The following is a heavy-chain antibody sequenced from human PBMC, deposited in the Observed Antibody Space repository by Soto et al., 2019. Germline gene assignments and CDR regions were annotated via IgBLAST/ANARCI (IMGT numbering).Heavy chain of an antibody. Sequence: ASVKVSCKASGGTFSSYAISWVRQAPGQGLEWMGGIIPIFGTANYAQKFQGRVTITADESTSTAYMELSSLRSEDTAVYYCARALSVSDYRGPGYYYGMDVWGQGTTVTVSS. CDR3: ARALSVSDYRGPGYYYGMDV. J-gene: IGHJ6*02. D-gene: IGHD4-4*01. CDR1: GGTFSSYA. V-gene: IGHV1-69*13. CDR2: IIPIFGTA.